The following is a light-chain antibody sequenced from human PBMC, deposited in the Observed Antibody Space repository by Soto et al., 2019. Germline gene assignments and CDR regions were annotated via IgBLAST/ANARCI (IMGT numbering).Light chain of an antibody. CDR2: DAS. V-gene: IGKV1-5*01. J-gene: IGKJ1*01. CDR1: QTISNW. CDR3: QKYNSCWT. Sequence: DIQMTQCHSTLSASVGDRVTISCRASQTISNWLAWYQQKPGKAPKLLIYDASSLESGVPSRFSGSGSGTEFTLTISSLQPEDFATYYCQKYNSCWTFGQGTKVDIK.